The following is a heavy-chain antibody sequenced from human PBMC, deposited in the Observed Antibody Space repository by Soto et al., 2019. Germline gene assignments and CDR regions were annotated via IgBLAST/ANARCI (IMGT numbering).Heavy chain of an antibody. J-gene: IGHJ6*02. Sequence: SETLSLTCTVSGGSIGSGGYYWSWVRQHPGKGLEWLGYIYFSGSTNSNPSLKSRLTISVDTSKNQFSLKLSSVTAADTAVYYCARGWDYYYYGMDVWGQGTSVTVSS. CDR2: IYFSGST. V-gene: IGHV4-31*03. CDR1: GGSIGSGGYY. CDR3: ARGWDYYYYGMDV. D-gene: IGHD1-26*01.